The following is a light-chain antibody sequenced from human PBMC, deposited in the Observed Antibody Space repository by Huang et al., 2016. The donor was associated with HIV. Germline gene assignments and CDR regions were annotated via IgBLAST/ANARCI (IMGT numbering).Light chain of an antibody. CDR2: AAS. CDR3: QQVYSIPWT. CDR1: QSINSY. Sequence: DIQMTQSPSSLSASVGDRVTITCRASQSINSYLNWSQQKPEKAPKLLIYAASSLQSGVPSRFSGSGSGTDFTLTISSLQPEDFATYCCQQVYSIPWTFGQGTKVEIK. V-gene: IGKV1-39*01. J-gene: IGKJ1*01.